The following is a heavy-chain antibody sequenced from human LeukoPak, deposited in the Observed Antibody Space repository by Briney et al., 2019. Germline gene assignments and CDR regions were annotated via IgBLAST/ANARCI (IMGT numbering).Heavy chain of an antibody. J-gene: IGHJ4*02. V-gene: IGHV1-69*06. CDR2: IIPIFGTA. D-gene: IGHD6-19*01. Sequence: GAPVKVSCKASGGTFSSYAISWVRQAPGQGLEWMGGIIPIFGTANYAQKFQGRVTITADKPTSTAYMELSSLRSEDTAVYYCARGGIAVDRFDYWGQGTLVTVSS. CDR3: ARGGIAVDRFDY. CDR1: GGTFSSYA.